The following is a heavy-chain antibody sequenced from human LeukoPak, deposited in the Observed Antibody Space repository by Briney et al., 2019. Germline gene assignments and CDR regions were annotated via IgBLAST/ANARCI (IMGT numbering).Heavy chain of an antibody. J-gene: IGHJ4*02. CDR3: ASSQIGVRGVIPFDY. CDR1: GGSISSYY. D-gene: IGHD3-10*01. CDR2: IYYSGST. V-gene: IGHV4-59*01. Sequence: SETLSLTCTVSGGSISSYYWSWIRQPPGKGLEWIGYIYYSGSTNYNPSLKSRVTISVDTSKNQFSLKLSSVTAADTAVYYCASSQIGVRGVIPFDYWGQGTLVTVSS.